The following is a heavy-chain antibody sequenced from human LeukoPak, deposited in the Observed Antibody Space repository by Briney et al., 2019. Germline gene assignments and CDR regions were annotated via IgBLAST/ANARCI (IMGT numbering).Heavy chain of an antibody. V-gene: IGHV3-48*03. J-gene: IGHJ6*04. CDR3: AELGITMIGGV. CDR1: GLTFSSYA. CDR2: ISGSGGTI. Sequence: GRSLRPSCAPSGLTFSSYAMSCARHAAGKGLGWVSSISGSGGTIYYADSVKGRFTISRDNAKNSLYLQMNSLRAEDTAVYYCAELGITMIGGVWGKGTTVTISS. D-gene: IGHD3-10*02.